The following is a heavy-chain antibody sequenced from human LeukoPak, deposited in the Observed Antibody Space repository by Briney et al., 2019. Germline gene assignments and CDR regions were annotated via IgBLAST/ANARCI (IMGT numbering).Heavy chain of an antibody. V-gene: IGHV4-4*09. J-gene: IGHJ6*02. Sequence: KPSETLSLTCTVSGGSISSYYWSWIRQPPGKGLEWIGYIYTSGSTNYNPSLKSRVTISVDTSKNQFSLKLSSVTAADTAVYYCARYSSGWYLDYYYYGMDVWGQGTTVTVSS. CDR1: GGSISSYY. CDR2: IYTSGST. CDR3: ARYSSGWYLDYYYYGMDV. D-gene: IGHD6-19*01.